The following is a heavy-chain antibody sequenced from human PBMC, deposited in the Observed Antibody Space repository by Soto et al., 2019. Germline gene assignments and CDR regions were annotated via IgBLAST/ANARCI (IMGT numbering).Heavy chain of an antibody. CDR3: VSWVSAHFDY. CDR1: GFTFDSPYSHG. D-gene: IGHD2-8*01. J-gene: IGHJ4*01. CDR2: ISPNDANT. Sequence: PGGSLRLSCAASGFTFDSPYSHGMSWVRQSPGKGPEWVSTISPNDANTHYAESVKGRFTISKDASRNTVHLHMNSLRAEDTATYFCVSWVSAHFDYWGHGTPVTVSS. V-gene: IGHV3-23*01.